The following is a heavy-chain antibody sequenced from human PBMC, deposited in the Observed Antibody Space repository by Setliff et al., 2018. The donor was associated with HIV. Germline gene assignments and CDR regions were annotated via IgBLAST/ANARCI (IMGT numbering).Heavy chain of an antibody. Sequence: ASVKVSCKASGYTFTSYGISWVRQAPGQGLEWMGWISAYNGNTNYAQKLQGRVTMTPDTSTSTAYMELRSLRSDDTAVYYCAAIAAAALRGTFDIWGQGTMVTVSS. D-gene: IGHD6-13*01. CDR2: ISAYNGNT. J-gene: IGHJ3*02. CDR1: GYTFTSYG. CDR3: AAIAAAALRGTFDI. V-gene: IGHV1-18*01.